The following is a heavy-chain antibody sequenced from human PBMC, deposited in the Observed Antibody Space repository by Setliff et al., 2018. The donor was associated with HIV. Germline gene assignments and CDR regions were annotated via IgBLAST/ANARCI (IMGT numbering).Heavy chain of an antibody. J-gene: IGHJ6*02. CDR1: GFTFGDYP. CDR3: TRGPDYYDTNAFYSAYDYYYGLDV. Sequence: PGGSLRLSCTGSGFTFGDYPMTWVRQAPGKGLEWVGFIRSKAFGETTNYAASVKGRFTISRDDSKSIAYLQMNSLKTEDTAVYYCTRGPDYYDTNAFYSAYDYYYGLDVWGQGTTVTVSS. D-gene: IGHD3-22*01. V-gene: IGHV3-49*04. CDR2: IRSKAFGETT.